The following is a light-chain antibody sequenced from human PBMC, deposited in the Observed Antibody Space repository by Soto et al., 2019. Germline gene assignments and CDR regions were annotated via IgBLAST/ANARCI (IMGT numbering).Light chain of an antibody. CDR3: SSYTSTNPLV. CDR1: RSDVGGYNF. V-gene: IGLV2-14*03. Sequence: QSALTQPASVSGSPGQSITISCTGTRSDVGGYNFFSWYQQHPGKVPKLLIYDVTHRPSGVSNRFSGSKSANTASLTISGLHAEDEADYYCSSYTSTNPLVFGGGTKVTVL. J-gene: IGLJ2*01. CDR2: DVT.